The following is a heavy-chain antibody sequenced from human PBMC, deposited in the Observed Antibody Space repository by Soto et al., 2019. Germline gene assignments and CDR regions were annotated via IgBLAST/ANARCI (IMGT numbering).Heavy chain of an antibody. Sequence: SETLSLTCAVSGYSISSGYYWGWIRQPPGEGLEWIGSIYHSGSTYYNPSLKSRVTISVDTSKNQFSLKLSSVTAADTAVYYCAXGTMVRGVIIKGPWFDPWGQGTLVTVSS. D-gene: IGHD3-10*01. CDR3: AXGTMVRGVIIKGPWFDP. J-gene: IGHJ5*02. CDR2: IYHSGST. CDR1: GYSISSGYY. V-gene: IGHV4-38-2*01.